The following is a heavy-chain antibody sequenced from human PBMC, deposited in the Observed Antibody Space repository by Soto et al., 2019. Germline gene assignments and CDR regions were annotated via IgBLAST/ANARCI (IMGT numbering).Heavy chain of an antibody. CDR3: AHRTEYYDSSGYYYPVPFDY. CDR1: GFSLSTSGVG. D-gene: IGHD3-22*01. J-gene: IGHJ4*02. V-gene: IGHV2-5*02. Sequence: QITLKESGPTLVKPTQTLTLTCTFSGFSLSTSGVGVGWIRQPPGKALEWLALIYWDDDKRYSPSLKSRLTTTKDTSKNQVVLTRTNMDPVDTATYYCAHRTEYYDSSGYYYPVPFDYWGQGTLVTVSS. CDR2: IYWDDDK.